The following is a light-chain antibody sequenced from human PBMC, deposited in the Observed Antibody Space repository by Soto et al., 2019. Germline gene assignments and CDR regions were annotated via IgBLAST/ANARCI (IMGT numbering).Light chain of an antibody. CDR1: SSDVGDYNF. CDR3: SSYATSRTHVA. Sequence: QSALTQPASVSGSPGQSITISCTGTSSDVGDYNFVSWYQHHPGKAPKLIIHDVSSRPSGVSTRFSASKSGNTASLTISGLQAEDEADYYCSSYATSRTHVAFGGGTKLTVL. J-gene: IGLJ2*01. CDR2: DVS. V-gene: IGLV2-14*01.